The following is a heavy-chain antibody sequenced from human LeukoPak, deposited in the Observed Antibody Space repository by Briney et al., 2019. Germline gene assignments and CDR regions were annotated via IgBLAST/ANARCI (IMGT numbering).Heavy chain of an antibody. D-gene: IGHD3-9*01. V-gene: IGHV4-61*02. CDR1: GGSISRGNYH. CDR3: ARSNYNVLTGYYMLNWLDP. Sequence: PSETLSLTCTVSGGSISRGNYHWSWIRQPAGKGLEWIGRVYISGTTNYNPSLKSRVSISIDTSKNQVSLKIYSVTAADTAVYYCARSNYNVLTGYYMLNWLDPWGQGTLVTVSS. CDR2: VYISGTT. J-gene: IGHJ5*02.